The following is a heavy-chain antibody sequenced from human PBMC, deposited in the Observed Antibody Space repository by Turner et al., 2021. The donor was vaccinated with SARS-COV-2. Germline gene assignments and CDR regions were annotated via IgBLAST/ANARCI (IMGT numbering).Heavy chain of an antibody. V-gene: IGHV1-24*01. Sequence: QVQLVQSGAQLQRPGTSVRDSCAISGYLLSELAMDWVRQAPGKGLEWMGGGDAEEGQTIYAQKFRGRVTLTEDTTTDTAYMDLSSLTAEDTATYYGATYYEDGDLWYDFWGQGTLVTVSS. CDR1: GYLLSELA. J-gene: IGHJ4*02. D-gene: IGHD3-16*01. CDR3: ATYYEDGDLWYDF. CDR2: GDAEEGQT.